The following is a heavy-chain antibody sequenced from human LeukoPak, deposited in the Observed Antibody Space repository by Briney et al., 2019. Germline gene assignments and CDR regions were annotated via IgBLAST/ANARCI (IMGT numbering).Heavy chain of an antibody. CDR2: IWYDGSNK. CDR1: GFIFSSYG. Sequence: PGGSLRLSCAASGFIFSSYGMHWVRQAPGKGLEWVAVIWYDGSNKYYADSVKGRFTISRDNSKNTLYLQMNSLRAEDTAVYYRNTGSDYWGQGTLVTVSS. CDR3: NTGSDY. V-gene: IGHV3-33*01. D-gene: IGHD1-14*01. J-gene: IGHJ4*02.